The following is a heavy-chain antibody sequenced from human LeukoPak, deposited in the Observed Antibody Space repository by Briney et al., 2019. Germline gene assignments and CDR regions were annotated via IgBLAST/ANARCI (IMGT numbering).Heavy chain of an antibody. CDR1: GFTFSSYG. Sequence: GGSLRLSCAASGFTFSSYGMHWVRQTPGKGLEWVAVISYDGSNKYYADSVKGRFTISRDNSKNTLYLQMNSLRAEDTAVYYCAKVGPMGAFDYWGQGTLVTVSS. CDR2: ISYDGSNK. J-gene: IGHJ4*02. CDR3: AKVGPMGAFDY. D-gene: IGHD1-26*01. V-gene: IGHV3-30*18.